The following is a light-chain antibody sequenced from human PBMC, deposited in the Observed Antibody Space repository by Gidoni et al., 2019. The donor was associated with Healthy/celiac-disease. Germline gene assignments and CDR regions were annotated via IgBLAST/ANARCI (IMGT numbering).Light chain of an antibody. J-gene: IGKJ3*01. CDR1: QSVSSN. V-gene: IGKV3-15*01. CDR2: GAS. CDR3: QQYNNWPPIFT. Sequence: EIVMTQSPATLSVSPGERATLSCRASQSVSSNLAWYQQKPGQAPRLLIYGASTRATGIPARFSGSGSGTEFTLTISSLQSEDFAVYYCQQYNNWPPIFTFGSGTKVDI.